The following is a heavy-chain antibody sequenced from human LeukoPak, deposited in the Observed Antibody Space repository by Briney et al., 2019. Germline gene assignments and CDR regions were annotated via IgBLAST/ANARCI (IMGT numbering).Heavy chain of an antibody. CDR3: GRGVKWFGESHFDY. CDR1: GGTFSSYA. CDR2: IIPILGIA. J-gene: IGHJ4*02. Sequence: GASVKVSCKASGGTFSSYAISWVRQAPGQGLEWMGRIIPILGIANYAQKFQGRVTITADKSTSTAYMELSSLRSEDTAVYYCGRGVKWFGESHFDYWGQGTLVTVSS. V-gene: IGHV1-69*04. D-gene: IGHD3-10*01.